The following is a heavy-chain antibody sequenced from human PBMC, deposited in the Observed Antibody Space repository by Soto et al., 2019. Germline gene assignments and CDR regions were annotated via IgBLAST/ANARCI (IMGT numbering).Heavy chain of an antibody. D-gene: IGHD6-19*01. Sequence: QVQLVQSGAEVKKPGASVKVSCKASGYTFTSYGISWVRQAPGQGLEWMGWISAYNGNTNDAQKLQGRVTMTTDTSTSTAYMELRSLRSDDTAVYYCARERYSSGWGVYYYYGMDVWGQGTTVTVSS. CDR1: GYTFTSYG. J-gene: IGHJ6*02. CDR2: ISAYNGNT. CDR3: ARERYSSGWGVYYYYGMDV. V-gene: IGHV1-18*04.